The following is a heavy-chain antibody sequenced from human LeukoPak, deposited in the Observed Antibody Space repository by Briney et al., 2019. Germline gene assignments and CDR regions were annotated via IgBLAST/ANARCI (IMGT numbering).Heavy chain of an antibody. CDR1: GFTFSTNF. Sequence: GGSLRLSCAASGFTFSTNFMSWVRQAPGKGLEWVSGINWNGGSTGYADSVKGRFTISRDNAKNSLYLQMNSLRAEDTALYYCARDRSMTHFDYWGQGTLVTVSS. CDR3: ARDRSMTHFDY. V-gene: IGHV3-20*04. J-gene: IGHJ4*02. CDR2: INWNGGST.